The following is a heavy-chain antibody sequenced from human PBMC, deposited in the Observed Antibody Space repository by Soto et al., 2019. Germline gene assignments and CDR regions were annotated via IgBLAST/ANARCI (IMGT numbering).Heavy chain of an antibody. V-gene: IGHV3-33*01. CDR3: ARERRFLEWSVSYGMDV. CDR1: GFTFSDYG. CDR2: IWYDGSNE. D-gene: IGHD3-3*01. Sequence: QVQLVESGGGVVQPGRSLRLSCAASGFTFSDYGMHWVRQAPGKGLEWVAMIWYDGSNENYADSVKGRFTISRDNAKSTLYLQSNRLRAEDTAVYYCARERRFLEWSVSYGMDVWGQGTTVTVSS. J-gene: IGHJ6*02.